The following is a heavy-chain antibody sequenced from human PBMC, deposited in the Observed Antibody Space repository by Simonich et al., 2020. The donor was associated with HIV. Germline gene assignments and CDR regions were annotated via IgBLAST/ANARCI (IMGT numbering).Heavy chain of an antibody. V-gene: IGHV1-2*02. CDR3: AREGAMLDDAFDI. J-gene: IGHJ3*02. CDR1: GYTFTDNP. Sequence: QAQLVQSGAEVKNPGASVKVSCKASGYTFTDNPMHWVRQAPGQGLGWRGWINPNSGGKDYAQKFKGRVTMTRDTSMSTAYMELSRLRTDDTAVYFCAREGAMLDDAFDIWGQGTMVTVSS. CDR2: INPNSGGK. D-gene: IGHD1-1*01.